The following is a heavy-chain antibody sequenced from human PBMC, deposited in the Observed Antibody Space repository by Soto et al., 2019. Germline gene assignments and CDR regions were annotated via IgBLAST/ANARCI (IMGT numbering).Heavy chain of an antibody. CDR3: AKDVSTMVRVVITPPWFDP. J-gene: IGHJ5*02. D-gene: IGHD3-10*01. CDR1: GFTFSSYG. Sequence: PGWSLRLSCAASGFTFSSYGMHWVRQAPGKGLEWVAVISYDGSNKYYADSVKGRFTISRDNSKNTLYLQMNSLRAEDTAVYYCAKDVSTMVRVVITPPWFDPWGQGTLVIVSS. V-gene: IGHV3-30*18. CDR2: ISYDGSNK.